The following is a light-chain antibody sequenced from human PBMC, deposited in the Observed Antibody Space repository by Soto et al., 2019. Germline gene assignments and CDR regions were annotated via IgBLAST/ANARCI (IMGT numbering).Light chain of an antibody. CDR2: GIS. J-gene: IGKJ5*01. V-gene: IGKV3-20*01. CDR3: QQYAVSPIT. CDR1: QSVTNNY. Sequence: EIVLTQSPGTLSLSPGERATLSCRASQSVTNNYLAWYQQKPGQAPRLLIYGISSRATGIPDRFSGSGSGTDFTLTISRLEPEDFAVFYCQQYAVSPITFGQGTRLEI.